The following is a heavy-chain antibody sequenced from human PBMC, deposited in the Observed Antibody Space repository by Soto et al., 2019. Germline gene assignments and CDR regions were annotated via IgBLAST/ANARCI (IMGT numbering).Heavy chain of an antibody. J-gene: IGHJ5*02. D-gene: IGHD4-17*01. CDR2: INPNSGGT. CDR3: ARGSGGDYDNWFDP. V-gene: IGHV1-2*04. Sequence: QVQLVQSGAEVKKPGASVKVSCKASGYTFTGYYMHWVRQAPGQGLEWMGWINPNSGGTNYAQKFQGWVTMTRDTSISTSYMVLSMLRSHDTAVYYCARGSGGDYDNWFDPWGQGTLVTVSS. CDR1: GYTFTGYY.